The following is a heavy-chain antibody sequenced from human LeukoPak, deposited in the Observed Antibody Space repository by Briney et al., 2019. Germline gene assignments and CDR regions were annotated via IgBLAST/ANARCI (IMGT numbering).Heavy chain of an antibody. Sequence: GGSLRLSCAASGFTFSSYSMNWVRQAPGKGLEWVAFIRYDGSDKYYADSVKGRFTISRDNSKNTLYLQMISLRAEDTAVYYCAKDYYYDSSGYAYFDYWGQGTLVTVSS. J-gene: IGHJ4*02. D-gene: IGHD3-22*01. CDR3: AKDYYYDSSGYAYFDY. CDR1: GFTFSSYS. CDR2: IRYDGSDK. V-gene: IGHV3-30*02.